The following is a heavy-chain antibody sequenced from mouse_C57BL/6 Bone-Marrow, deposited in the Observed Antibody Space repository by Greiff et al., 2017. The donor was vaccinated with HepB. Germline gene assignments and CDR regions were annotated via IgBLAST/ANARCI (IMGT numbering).Heavy chain of an antibody. CDR2: ISNLAYSI. J-gene: IGHJ1*03. CDR1: GFTFSDYG. V-gene: IGHV5-15*01. Sequence: DVHLVESGGGLVQPGGSLKLSCAASGFTFSDYGMAWVRQAPRKGPEWVAFISNLAYSIYYADTVTGRFTISRENAKNTLYLEMSSLRSEDTAMYYCASDYYGSSYSYFDVWGTGTTVTVSS. D-gene: IGHD1-1*01. CDR3: ASDYYGSSYSYFDV.